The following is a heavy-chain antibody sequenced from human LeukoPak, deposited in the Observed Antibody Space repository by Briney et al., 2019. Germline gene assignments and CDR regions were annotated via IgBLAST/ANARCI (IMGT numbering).Heavy chain of an antibody. V-gene: IGHV1-18*01. CDR2: ISAYNGNT. D-gene: IGHD3-3*01. J-gene: IGHJ6*02. CDR3: ARQPYYDFWSGYLYGMDV. CDR1: GYTFISYG. Sequence: ASVKVSCKASGYTFISYGISWVRQAPGQGLEWMGWISAYNGNTNYAQKLQGRVTMTTDTSTSTAYMELRSLRPDDTAVYYCARQPYYDFWSGYLYGMDVWGQGTTVTVSS.